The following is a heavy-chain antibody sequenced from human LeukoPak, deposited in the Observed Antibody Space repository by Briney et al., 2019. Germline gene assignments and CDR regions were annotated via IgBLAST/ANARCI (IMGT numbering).Heavy chain of an antibody. Sequence: GEPLKISCKGSGYSFSSYLIGRVRQMPGKGLEWMGIIYPGDSDTRYSPSFQGQVTISADKSISTAYLQWSSLKASDTAMYYCARRGTIFGVDFDYWGQGTLVTVSS. CDR3: ARRGTIFGVDFDY. V-gene: IGHV5-51*01. CDR2: IYPGDSDT. D-gene: IGHD3-3*01. J-gene: IGHJ4*02. CDR1: GYSFSSYL.